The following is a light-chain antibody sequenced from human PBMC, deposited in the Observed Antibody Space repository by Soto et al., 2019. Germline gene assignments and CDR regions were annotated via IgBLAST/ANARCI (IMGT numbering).Light chain of an antibody. CDR1: SSDIGSYDH. Sequence: QSVLTQPASVSGSPGQSITISCSGTSSDIGSYDHVAWYQQFPGKSPKLIIYAVSDRPSGVSDRFSGSKSGISASLTISGLQTEDEADYHRISYTDRQSYLFGTGTKVTVL. J-gene: IGLJ1*01. CDR3: ISYTDRQSYL. CDR2: AVS. V-gene: IGLV2-14*03.